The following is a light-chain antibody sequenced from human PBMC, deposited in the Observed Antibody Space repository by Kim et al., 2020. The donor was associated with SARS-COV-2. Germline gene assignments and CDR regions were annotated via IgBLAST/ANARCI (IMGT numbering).Light chain of an antibody. CDR1: QDISNY. Sequence: SSSVGDRVNITCQASQDISNYLNWYQQKPGKAPKLLIYDASNLETGVPSRFSGSGSGTDFTFTISSLQPEDIATYYCQQYDNPITFGQGTRLEIK. CDR3: QQYDNPIT. CDR2: DAS. J-gene: IGKJ5*01. V-gene: IGKV1-33*01.